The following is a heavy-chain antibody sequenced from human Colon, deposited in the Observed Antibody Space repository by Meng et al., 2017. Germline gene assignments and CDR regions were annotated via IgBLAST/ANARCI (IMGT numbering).Heavy chain of an antibody. CDR2: MHPNTGKT. V-gene: IGHV1-8*01. J-gene: IGHJ4*02. CDR3: ARVSGFGQNFIRF. D-gene: IGHD3-3*01. CDR1: EYTFTSYD. Sequence: QVQRVQLWAWVRKPWSSVKVSCKTSEYTFTSYDIEWVRQATGQGLEWKGWMHPNTGKTGYAQKFQGRVTMTRNTSISTAYMELGSLSAEDTAVYFCARVSGFGQNFIRFWGQGTLVTVSS.